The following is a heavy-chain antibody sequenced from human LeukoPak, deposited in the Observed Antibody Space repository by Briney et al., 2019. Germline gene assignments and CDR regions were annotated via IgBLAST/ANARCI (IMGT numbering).Heavy chain of an antibody. J-gene: IGHJ4*02. V-gene: IGHV4-34*01. Sequence: SETLSLTCAVYGGSFSGYYWSWIRQPPGKGLEWIGEINHSGSTNYNPSLKSRVTISVDMSKNQFSLKLSSVTAADTAVYYCARDRVYDYVWGSYRTVRFDYWGQGTLVTVSS. CDR2: INHSGST. CDR3: ARDRVYDYVWGSYRTVRFDY. D-gene: IGHD3-16*02. CDR1: GGSFSGYY.